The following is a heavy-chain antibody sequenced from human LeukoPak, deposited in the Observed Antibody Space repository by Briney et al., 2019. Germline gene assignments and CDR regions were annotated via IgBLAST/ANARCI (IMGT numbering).Heavy chain of an antibody. CDR1: GGSIDNYY. D-gene: IGHD2-2*01. Sequence: SETLSLTCTVSGGSIDNYYWSWIRQPPGKGLEWIGYIYYSGGTKYNPSPTSRVTISADTSKSQFSLKLSSVTAADTAVYYCARLHCGSASCWWYFDLWGRGTLVIVPS. V-gene: IGHV4-59*01. CDR3: ARLHCGSASCWWYFDL. CDR2: IYYSGGT. J-gene: IGHJ2*01.